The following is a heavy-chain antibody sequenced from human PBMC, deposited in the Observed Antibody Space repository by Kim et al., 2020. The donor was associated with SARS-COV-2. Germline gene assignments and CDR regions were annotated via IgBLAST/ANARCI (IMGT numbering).Heavy chain of an antibody. J-gene: IGHJ4*02. V-gene: IGHV4-30-4*01. CDR2: IYYSGST. CDR1: GGSISSGDYY. D-gene: IGHD3-10*01. Sequence: SETLSLTCTVSGGSISSGDYYWSWIRQPPGKGLEWIGYIYYSGSTYYNPSLKSRVTISVDTSKNQFSLKLSSVTAADTAVYYCARDSYGSGSYYPDYWGQGTLVTVSS. CDR3: ARDSYGSGSYYPDY.